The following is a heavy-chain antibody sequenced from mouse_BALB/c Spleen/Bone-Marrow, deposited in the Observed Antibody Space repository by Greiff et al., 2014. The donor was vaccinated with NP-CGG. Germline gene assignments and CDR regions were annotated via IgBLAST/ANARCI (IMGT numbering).Heavy chain of an antibody. J-gene: IGHJ4*01. V-gene: IGHV1S56*01. CDR1: GYTFTRYY. CDR2: IYPGNVNT. D-gene: IGHD2-2*01. Sequence: VKLMESGPELVKPGASVRISCKASGYTFTRYYIQWMKQRPGQGLEWIGWIYPGNVNTKYNEKFKGKATPTADKSSSTAYMQLSSLTSEDSAVYFCAMWLRRNYYAMDYWGQGTSVTVSS. CDR3: AMWLRRNYYAMDY.